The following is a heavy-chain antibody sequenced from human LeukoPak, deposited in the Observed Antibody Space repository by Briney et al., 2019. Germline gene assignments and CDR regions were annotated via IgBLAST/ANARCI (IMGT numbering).Heavy chain of an antibody. CDR3: ARDPRVGATASFDY. Sequence: PGGSLRLSCAASGFTVSSNYMSWVRQAPGKGLEWVSSISSSSSYIYYADSVKGRFTISRDNAKNSLYLQMNSLRAEDTAVYYCARDPRVGATASFDYWGQGTLVTVSS. CDR1: GFTVSSNY. V-gene: IGHV3-21*01. CDR2: ISSSSSYI. D-gene: IGHD1-26*01. J-gene: IGHJ4*02.